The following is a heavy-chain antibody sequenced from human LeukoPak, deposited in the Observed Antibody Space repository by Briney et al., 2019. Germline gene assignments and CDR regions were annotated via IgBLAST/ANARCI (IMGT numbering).Heavy chain of an antibody. CDR1: GFTVSTNY. CDR2: IYGGGST. D-gene: IGHD5-18*01. V-gene: IGHV3-53*01. J-gene: IGHJ4*02. Sequence: PGGSLRLSCAASGFTVSTNYMSWVRQAPGKGLEWVSVIYGGGSTYYADSVKGRFTISRDNSKNTLYLQMNSLRAEDTAVYYCARDPYSNYFDYWGQGTLVTVSS. CDR3: ARDPYSNYFDY.